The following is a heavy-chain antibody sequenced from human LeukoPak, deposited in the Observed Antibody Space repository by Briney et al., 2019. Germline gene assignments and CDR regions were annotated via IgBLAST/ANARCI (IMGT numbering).Heavy chain of an antibody. Sequence: GGSLRLSCAASGFTFSRYAMSWVRQAPGKGLEWVSAIGSGAGNTYYADSVKGRFTMSRDNSKNTLYLQMNSLRAEDTAVYYCAKDQDYGGNSADYWGQGTLVTVSS. D-gene: IGHD4-23*01. CDR2: IGSGAGNT. CDR3: AKDQDYGGNSADY. V-gene: IGHV3-23*01. J-gene: IGHJ4*02. CDR1: GFTFSRYA.